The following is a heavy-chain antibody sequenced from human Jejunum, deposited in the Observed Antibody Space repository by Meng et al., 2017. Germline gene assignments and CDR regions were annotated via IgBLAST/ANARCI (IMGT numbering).Heavy chain of an antibody. CDR1: GFIFSNYE. J-gene: IGHJ4*02. Sequence: GESPKISCAAPGFIFSNYEMIWVRQAPGKGLEWISYISGSIGTIYYADSVKGRFTVSRDNAKNSLFLQMNSLRAQDTAVYYCARMALVAFDYWGQGTLVTVSS. CDR2: ISGSIGTI. CDR3: ARMALVAFDY. D-gene: IGHD5-24*01. V-gene: IGHV3-48*03.